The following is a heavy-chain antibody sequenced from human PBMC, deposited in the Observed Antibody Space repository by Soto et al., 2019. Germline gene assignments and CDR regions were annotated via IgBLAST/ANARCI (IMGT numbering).Heavy chain of an antibody. Sequence: QLQLQESGPGLVKPSETLSLTCTVSGVSISSNTYYWGWIRQPPGKGLEWIGSIYYSGSTYYNPSLKSRVTISADTSKNQFSLKLSSVAAADTAVCYCATGRGGVERQGRAYFDYWGQGALVTVSS. CDR3: ATGRGGVERQGRAYFDY. J-gene: IGHJ4*02. V-gene: IGHV4-39*01. CDR2: IYYSGST. CDR1: GVSISSNTYY. D-gene: IGHD1-1*01.